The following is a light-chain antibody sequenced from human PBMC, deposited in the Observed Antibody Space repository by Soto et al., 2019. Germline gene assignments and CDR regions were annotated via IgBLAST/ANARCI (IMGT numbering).Light chain of an antibody. V-gene: IGKV1-33*01. CDR1: QDISNY. Sequence: DIQMTQSPSSLSASVGDRVTITCQASQDISNYLNWYQQKPGKAPKLLIYDASNLETGVPSRFSGSGSGTDFTFTISSPQPEDIATDYCQPYDNLPPTVGQGTKLEIK. CDR2: DAS. CDR3: QPYDNLPPT. J-gene: IGKJ2*01.